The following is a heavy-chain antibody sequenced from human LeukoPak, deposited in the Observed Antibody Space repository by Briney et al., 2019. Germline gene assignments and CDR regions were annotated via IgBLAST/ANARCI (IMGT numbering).Heavy chain of an antibody. Sequence: GGSLRLSCAASGFTFNTYGMHWVRQAPGKGLEWVAFIRYDGSNGCYADSVKGRFTISRDNSKNTLYLQMNSLRSDDTAVYYCARVEQQLPYYYYMDVWGKGTTVTISS. D-gene: IGHD6-13*01. CDR2: IRYDGSNG. CDR3: ARVEQQLPYYYYMDV. V-gene: IGHV3-30*02. CDR1: GFTFNTYG. J-gene: IGHJ6*03.